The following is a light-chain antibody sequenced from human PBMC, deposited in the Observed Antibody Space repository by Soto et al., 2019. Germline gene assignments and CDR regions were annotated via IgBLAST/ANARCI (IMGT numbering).Light chain of an antibody. V-gene: IGKV1-39*01. J-gene: IGKJ2*01. CDR2: AAS. CDR1: QNINNY. CDR3: QQSYLTPYT. Sequence: DIQMTQSPSSLSASVGDRVTVTCRASQNINNYLNWYQQKPGKAPKLLIYAASSLQSEVPSRFIGSGSGTDFALTISSLQPEDFATYYCQQSYLTPYTFGQGTKLESK.